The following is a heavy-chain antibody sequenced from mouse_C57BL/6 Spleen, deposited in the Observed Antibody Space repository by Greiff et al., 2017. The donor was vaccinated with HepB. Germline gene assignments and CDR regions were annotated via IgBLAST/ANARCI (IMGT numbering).Heavy chain of an antibody. CDR2: ISSGGSYT. D-gene: IGHD1-1*01. CDR3: AKQPSSVSSYYFDD. Sequence: EVQRVESGGDLVKPGGSLKLSCAASGFTFSSYGMSWVRQTPDKRLEWVANISSGGSYTYYPDSVKGRFTISRYNAKNTLYLTMSSLKSNDTAMYYCAKQPSSVSSYYFDDWGQGTTLTVSS. CDR1: GFTFSSYG. J-gene: IGHJ2*01. V-gene: IGHV5-6*01.